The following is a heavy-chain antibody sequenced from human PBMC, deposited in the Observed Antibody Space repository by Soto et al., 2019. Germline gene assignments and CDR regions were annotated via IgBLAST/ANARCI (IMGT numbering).Heavy chain of an antibody. CDR3: ARGRIMITFGGVIFIPDAMNV. V-gene: IGHV1-8*01. Sequence: ASVKVSCKASGYTFTSYDINWVRQATGQGLEWMGWMNPNSGNTGYAQKFQGRVTMTRNTSMSTAYMELSSLRYEDTAVYYCARGRIMITFGGVIFIPDAMNVWGKGTTVTVSP. CDR1: GYTFTSYD. D-gene: IGHD3-16*01. J-gene: IGHJ6*04. CDR2: MNPNSGNT.